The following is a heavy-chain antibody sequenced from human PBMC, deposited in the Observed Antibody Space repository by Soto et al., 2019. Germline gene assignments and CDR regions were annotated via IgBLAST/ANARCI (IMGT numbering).Heavy chain of an antibody. V-gene: IGHV1-69*12. CDR1: GGTFSSYA. CDR3: ARRITGTVSYYSGMDV. J-gene: IGHJ6*02. D-gene: IGHD1-20*01. Sequence: QVQLVQSGAEVKKPGSSVKVSCKASGGTFSSYAISWVRQAPGQGLEWMGGIIPIFGTANYAQKFQGRVTLPADESTSTAYMELSSLRSEDTAVYYCARRITGTVSYYSGMDVWGQGTTVTVSS. CDR2: IIPIFGTA.